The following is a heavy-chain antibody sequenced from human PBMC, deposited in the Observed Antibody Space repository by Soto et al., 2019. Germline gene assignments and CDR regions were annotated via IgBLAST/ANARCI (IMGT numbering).Heavy chain of an antibody. V-gene: IGHV3-23*01. Sequence: EVQLLESGGGLVQPGGSLRLSCAASGFTFSSYAMSWVRQAPGKGLEWVSAISGSGGSTYYADSVKGRFTISRDNSQNPLYLQMHSLRAEDTAVYYCASDRRWELLHYYYYGMDVWGQGTTVTVSS. D-gene: IGHD1-26*01. CDR1: GFTFSSYA. CDR2: ISGSGGST. CDR3: ASDRRWELLHYYYYGMDV. J-gene: IGHJ6*02.